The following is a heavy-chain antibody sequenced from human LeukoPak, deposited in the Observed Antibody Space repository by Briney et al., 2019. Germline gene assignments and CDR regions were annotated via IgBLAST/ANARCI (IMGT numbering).Heavy chain of an antibody. J-gene: IGHJ3*02. Sequence: GGSLRLSCAASGFTFSSYSMNWVRQAPGKGLEWVSSISSSSSYIYYADSVKGRFTISRDNAKNSLNLQMNSLRAEDTAVYYCARDHYYDSSGYIPAGDVFDIWGQGTRVTVSS. V-gene: IGHV3-21*01. CDR3: ARDHYYDSSGYIPAGDVFDI. D-gene: IGHD3-22*01. CDR1: GFTFSSYS. CDR2: ISSSSSYI.